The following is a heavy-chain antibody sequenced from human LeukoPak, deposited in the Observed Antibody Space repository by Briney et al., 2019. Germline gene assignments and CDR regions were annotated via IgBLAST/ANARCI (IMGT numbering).Heavy chain of an antibody. D-gene: IGHD3-16*01. CDR1: GYTFTGYY. V-gene: IGHV1-2*02. J-gene: IGHJ4*02. Sequence: GASVKDSCMASGYTFTGYYMHWVRQAPGQGLEWMGWINPNSGGTNYAQKFQGRVTMTRDTSISTAYMELSRLRSDDTAVYDCARQSFAEPFPSLDFDYWGQGTLVTVSP. CDR3: ARQSFAEPFPSLDFDY. CDR2: INPNSGGT.